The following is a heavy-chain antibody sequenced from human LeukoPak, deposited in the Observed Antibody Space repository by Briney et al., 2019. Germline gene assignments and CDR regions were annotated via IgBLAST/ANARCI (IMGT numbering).Heavy chain of an antibody. CDR2: IIPIFGTA. D-gene: IGHD3-22*01. V-gene: IGHV1-69*05. CDR1: GGTFSSYA. CDR3: AGYYYDSSGYYPRV. Sequence: SVKVSCKASGGTFSSYAISWVRQAPGQGLEWMGGIIPIFGTANYAQKFRGRVTITTDESTSTAYMELSSLRSEDTAVYYCAGYYYDSSGYYPRVWGQGILVSVSS. J-gene: IGHJ4*02.